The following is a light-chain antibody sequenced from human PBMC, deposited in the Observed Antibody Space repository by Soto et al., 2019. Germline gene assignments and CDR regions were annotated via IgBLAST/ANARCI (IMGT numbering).Light chain of an antibody. Sequence: ELVLTQSPGTLSLSPGHRATLSCRASQTFVSTYLAWYQQKPGQAPRLLIYDASNRATGIPDRFSGSGSGPDFTITISRLEPEDFAVYYCHYYGGSPTFGGGTKVEV. CDR1: QTFVSTY. CDR2: DAS. CDR3: HYYGGSPT. J-gene: IGKJ4*01. V-gene: IGKV3-20*01.